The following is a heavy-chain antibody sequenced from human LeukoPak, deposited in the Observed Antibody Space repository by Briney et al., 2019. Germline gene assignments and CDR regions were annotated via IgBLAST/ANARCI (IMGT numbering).Heavy chain of an antibody. CDR2: ISGGGGST. CDR1: GFTFSSYG. J-gene: IGHJ4*02. CDR3: AKFETTVTTSFAY. D-gene: IGHD4-17*01. Sequence: PGGSLRLSCAASGFTFSSYGMSWVRQAPGKGLEWVSAISGGGGSTYYEDSVKGRFTISRDNSKNTLDLQMNSLRAEDTAVYYCAKFETTVTTSFAYWGQGTLVTVSS. V-gene: IGHV3-23*01.